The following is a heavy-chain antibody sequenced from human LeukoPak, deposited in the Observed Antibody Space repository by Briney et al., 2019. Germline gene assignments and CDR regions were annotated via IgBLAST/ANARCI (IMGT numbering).Heavy chain of an antibody. J-gene: IGHJ6*03. D-gene: IGHD3-22*01. CDR2: IYYSGST. CDR3: AGYYYDSSGYFVVENYYYYYYMDV. V-gene: IGHV4-59*01. CDR1: GGSISSYY. Sequence: PSETLSLTCTVSGGSISSYYWSWIRQPPGKGLEWIGYIYYSGSTNYNPSLKSRVTISVDTSKNQFSLKLSSVTAADTAVYYCAGYYYDSSGYFVVENYYYYYYMDVWGKGTTVTVSS.